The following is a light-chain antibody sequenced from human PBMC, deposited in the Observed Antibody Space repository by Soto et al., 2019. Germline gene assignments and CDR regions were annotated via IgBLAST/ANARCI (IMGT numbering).Light chain of an antibody. CDR3: QKYNSAPPT. J-gene: IGKJ1*01. CDR2: AAS. CDR1: QGISSY. V-gene: IGKV1-8*01. Sequence: AIRMTQSPSSLSASTGDRVTITCRASQGISSYLAWYQQKPGKAPKLLIYAASTLQSGVPSRFSGSGSGTDFTLTISSLQPEDVATYYCQKYNSAPPTFGQGTKVDIK.